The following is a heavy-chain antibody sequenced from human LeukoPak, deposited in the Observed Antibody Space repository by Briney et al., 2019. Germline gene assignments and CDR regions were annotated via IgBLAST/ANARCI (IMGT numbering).Heavy chain of an antibody. CDR3: ASGPIRTYYYDSSGSNDAFDI. V-gene: IGHV1-2*02. Sequence: ASVKVSCKASGYTFTGYYMHWVRQAPGQGLEWMGWINPNSGGTNYAQKFQGRVTMTRDTSISTAYMELSRLRSDDTAVYYCASGPIRTYYYDSSGSNDAFDIWGQGTMVTVSS. CDR2: INPNSGGT. CDR1: GYTFTGYY. D-gene: IGHD3-22*01. J-gene: IGHJ3*02.